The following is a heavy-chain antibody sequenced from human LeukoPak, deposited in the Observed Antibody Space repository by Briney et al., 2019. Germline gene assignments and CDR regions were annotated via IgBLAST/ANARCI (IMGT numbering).Heavy chain of an antibody. Sequence: GGSLRLSCAASGFTFSSYVTTWVRQAPGKGLEWVSTISGSGGSTYYADSVKGRFTISRDNSKNTLYLQMSSLRAEDTAVYYCAKYGSYQYMDVWGKGTTVTVSS. CDR2: ISGSGGST. V-gene: IGHV3-23*01. D-gene: IGHD2-2*03. CDR1: GFTFSSYV. J-gene: IGHJ6*03. CDR3: AKYGSYQYMDV.